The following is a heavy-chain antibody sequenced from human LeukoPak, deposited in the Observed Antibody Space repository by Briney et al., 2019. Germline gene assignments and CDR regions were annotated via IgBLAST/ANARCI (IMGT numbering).Heavy chain of an antibody. CDR2: IYTSGST. J-gene: IGHJ3*02. V-gene: IGHV4-4*07. D-gene: IGHD2-2*02. Sequence: QTSETLSLTCTVSGGSISSYYWSWIRQPAGKGLEWIGRIYTSGSTNYNPCLKSRITMSVDKSKNQFSLRLASVTAADTAVYYCASANWGSTSRNTPDAIDSASQGTSVTPSA. CDR3: ASANWGSTSRNTPDAIDS. CDR1: GGSISSYY.